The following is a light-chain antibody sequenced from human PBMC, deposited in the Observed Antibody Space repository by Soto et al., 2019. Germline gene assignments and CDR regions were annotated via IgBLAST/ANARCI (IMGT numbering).Light chain of an antibody. CDR1: QSVSSSY. V-gene: IGKV3-20*01. Sequence: EIVLTQSPGTLSLSPGERATLSCRASQSVSSSYLAWYQQKPGQAPRLLIYGASSRATGIPARFSGSGSGKDFTFTISRLEPEDFAVYYCQQYGSSPPYTFGQGTKLEIK. CDR3: QQYGSSPPYT. CDR2: GAS. J-gene: IGKJ2*01.